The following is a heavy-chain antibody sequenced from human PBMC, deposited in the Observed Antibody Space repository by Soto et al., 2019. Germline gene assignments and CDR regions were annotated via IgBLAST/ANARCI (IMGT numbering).Heavy chain of an antibody. J-gene: IGHJ6*02. CDR2: INPNSGGT. D-gene: IGHD2-15*01. V-gene: IGHV1-2*04. CDR3: ARDRHYCSGGSCYSDYYYYGMDV. CDR1: GYTFTVYD. Sequence: ASVKVSCKASGYTFTVYDMHWVRQAPGQGLEWMGWINPNSGGTNYAQKFQGWVTMTRDTSISTAYMELSRLRSDDTAVYYCARDRHYCSGGSCYSDYYYYGMDVWGQGTTVTVXS.